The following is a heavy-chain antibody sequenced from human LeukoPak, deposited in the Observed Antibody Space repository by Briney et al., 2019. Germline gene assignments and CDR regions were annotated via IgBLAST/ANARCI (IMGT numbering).Heavy chain of an antibody. Sequence: GGSLRLSCAASGFTFDDYTMHWVRQAPGKGLEWVSLISWDGGVTYYADSVKGRFTISRDNAKNSLYLQMNSLRAEDTTVYYCARDRITILGVKRYYFDYWGQGTLVTVSS. CDR3: ARDRITILGVKRYYFDY. CDR1: GFTFDDYT. D-gene: IGHD3-3*01. V-gene: IGHV3-43*01. CDR2: ISWDGGVT. J-gene: IGHJ4*02.